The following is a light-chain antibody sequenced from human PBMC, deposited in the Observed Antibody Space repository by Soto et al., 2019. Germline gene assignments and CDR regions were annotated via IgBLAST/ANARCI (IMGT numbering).Light chain of an antibody. Sequence: QAVVTQEPSLTVSPGGTVTLTCDSSAGPVTSGLYPYWFQQKPGQAPRTLIYDTTSRHSWAPARFSGSLLGDRAALTLSGAQPEDEADYYCMLSYSGASVFGGGTKLTVL. V-gene: IGLV7-46*01. CDR3: MLSYSGASV. J-gene: IGLJ2*01. CDR1: AGPVTSGLY. CDR2: DTT.